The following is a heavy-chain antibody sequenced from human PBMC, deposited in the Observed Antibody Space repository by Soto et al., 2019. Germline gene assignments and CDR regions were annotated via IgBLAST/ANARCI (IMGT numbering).Heavy chain of an antibody. CDR3: SKDLQFSGWLSAQTFDY. CDR1: GFTFRSHA. D-gene: IGHD6-19*01. J-gene: IGHJ4*02. V-gene: IGHV3-23*01. CDR2: ITGSGDST. Sequence: EVQLLESGGGLVQPGGSLRLSCAVSGFTFRSHAMSWVRQAPGKGLECVSSITGSGDSTYYADSVKGRFTISRDKSKSTLYLQMNSLRAEDTAVYYCSKDLQFSGWLSAQTFDYWGQGTQVTVSS.